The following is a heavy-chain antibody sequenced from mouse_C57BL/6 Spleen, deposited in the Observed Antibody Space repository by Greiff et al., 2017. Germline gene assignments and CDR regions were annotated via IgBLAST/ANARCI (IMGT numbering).Heavy chain of an antibody. J-gene: IGHJ4*01. CDR1: GFSFNTYA. CDR3: VRHGTAQAMGY. D-gene: IGHD1-2*01. V-gene: IGHV10-1*01. CDR2: IRSKSNNYAT. Sequence: EVMLVESGGGLVQPKGSLKLSCAASGFSFNTYAMNWVRQAPGKGLEWVARIRSKSNNYATYYADSVKDRFTISRDDSESMLYLQMNNLKTEDTAMYYCVRHGTAQAMGYWGQGTSVTVAS.